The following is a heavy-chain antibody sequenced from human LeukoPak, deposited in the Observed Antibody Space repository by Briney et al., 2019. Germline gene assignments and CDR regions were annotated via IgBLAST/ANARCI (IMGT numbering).Heavy chain of an antibody. D-gene: IGHD2-2*01. Sequence: GGSLRLSCAASGFTFSSYGMHWVRQAPGKGLEWVAVIWYDGSNKYYADSVKGRFTISRDNSKNTLYLQMNSLRAEDTAVYYCARDLPAANYLDYWGQGTLVTVSS. CDR3: ARDLPAANYLDY. V-gene: IGHV3-33*01. CDR2: IWYDGSNK. J-gene: IGHJ4*02. CDR1: GFTFSSYG.